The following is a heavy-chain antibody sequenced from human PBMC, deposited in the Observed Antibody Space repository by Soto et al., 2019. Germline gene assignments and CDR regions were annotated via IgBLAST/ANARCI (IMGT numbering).Heavy chain of an antibody. CDR3: ARGGYYYYGMDV. Sequence: GSLKISCKVSGYSFTSYWTGWARQMPGKSLEWMGIIYPGDSDTRYSPSFQGQVTISAAKSISVDYLQWSSLKASDTAMYYCARGGYYYYGMDVWGQGTTVTVSS. CDR2: IYPGDSDT. D-gene: IGHD2-15*01. CDR1: GYSFTSYW. V-gene: IGHV5-51*01. J-gene: IGHJ6*02.